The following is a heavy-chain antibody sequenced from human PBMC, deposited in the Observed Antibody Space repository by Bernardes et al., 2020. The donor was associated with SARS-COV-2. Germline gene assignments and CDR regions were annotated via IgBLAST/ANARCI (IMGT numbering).Heavy chain of an antibody. J-gene: IGHJ6*03. D-gene: IGHD2-2*01. Sequence: GGSLRLSCAASGFTFSSYAMSWVRQAPGKGLEWVSAISGTGRSTYYVDSVKGRFTISRDNSKNTLYLQMNSLRAEDTAVYYCAKVYGSITGCPSYSSYYVDVWGKGTTVTVS. V-gene: IGHV3-23*01. CDR2: ISGTGRST. CDR1: GFTFSSYA. CDR3: AKVYGSITGCPSYSSYYVDV.